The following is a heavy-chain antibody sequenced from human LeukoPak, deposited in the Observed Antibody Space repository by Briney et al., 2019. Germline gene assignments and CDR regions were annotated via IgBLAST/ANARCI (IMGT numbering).Heavy chain of an antibody. D-gene: IGHD2/OR15-2a*01. CDR3: ARDGNPTDWFDP. CDR2: IYYSGST. Sequence: SETLSLTCTVSGGSISSYYWSWIRQPPGKGLEWIGYIYYSGSTNYNPSLKSRVTISVDTSKNQFSLKLSSVTAADTAVYYCARDGNPTDWFDPWGQETLVTVSS. CDR1: GGSISSYY. J-gene: IGHJ5*02. V-gene: IGHV4-59*01.